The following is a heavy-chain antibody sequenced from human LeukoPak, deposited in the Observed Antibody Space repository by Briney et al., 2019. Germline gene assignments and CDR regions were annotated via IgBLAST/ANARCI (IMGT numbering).Heavy chain of an antibody. Sequence: GGSLRLSCAAYGFTFSTYGMSWVRQAPGKGLEWVSAISGSGGSTYYADSVKGRFTLSRDKSKNTLYLQMNSLRAEDTAVYYCAKLGQVVVVAALNWFDPWGQGTLVTVSS. D-gene: IGHD2-15*01. J-gene: IGHJ5*02. CDR3: AKLGQVVVVAALNWFDP. CDR1: GFTFSTYG. V-gene: IGHV3-23*01. CDR2: ISGSGGST.